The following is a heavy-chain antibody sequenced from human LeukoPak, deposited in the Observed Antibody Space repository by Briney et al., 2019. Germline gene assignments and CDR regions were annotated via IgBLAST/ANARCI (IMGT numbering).Heavy chain of an antibody. V-gene: IGHV5-10-1*01. D-gene: IGHD1-1*01. CDR3: ARQLTSGDCDY. Sequence: GESLRISFQGSGXSFTSYWICWVRQMPGRGLEWMVSIDPADSQTNYSPSFQGHVTISADKSISTAYLQWSTLKASDTAMYYCARQLTSGDCDYWGQGALVTVSS. J-gene: IGHJ4*02. CDR2: IDPADSQT. CDR1: GXSFTSYW.